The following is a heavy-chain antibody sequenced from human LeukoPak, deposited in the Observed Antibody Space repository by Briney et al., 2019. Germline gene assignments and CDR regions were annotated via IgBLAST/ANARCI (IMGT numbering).Heavy chain of an antibody. CDR1: GFTFSSYA. D-gene: IGHD3-3*02. Sequence: GGSLRLSCAASGFTFSSYAMSWVRQAPGKGLEWVSAISCSGGSTYYADSVKGRFTISRDNSKNTLYLQMNSLRAEDTAVYYCAKAFIFGVVIIESDAFDIWGQGTMVTVSS. V-gene: IGHV3-23*01. CDR2: ISCSGGST. J-gene: IGHJ3*02. CDR3: AKAFIFGVVIIESDAFDI.